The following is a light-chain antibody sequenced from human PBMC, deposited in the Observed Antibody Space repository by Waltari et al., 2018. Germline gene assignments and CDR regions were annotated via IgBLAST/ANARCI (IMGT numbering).Light chain of an antibody. CDR3: VLSMGSGIWV. CDR1: SGSVSTTYY. CDR2: DTN. J-gene: IGLJ3*02. Sequence: QTVVTQEPSLSVSPGGTVTLTCGLSSGSVSTTYYPSWYQQAPAQAPRPLIFDTNTRSSGVPDRFSGSILDNKAALTITGAQADDESDYYCVLSMGSGIWVFGGGTKLTVL. V-gene: IGLV8-61*01.